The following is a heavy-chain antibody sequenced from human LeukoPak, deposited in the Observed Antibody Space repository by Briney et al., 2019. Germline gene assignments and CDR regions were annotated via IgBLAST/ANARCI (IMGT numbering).Heavy chain of an antibody. CDR3: ARGGADSGSYSYYFDY. CDR2: MNPNSGNT. Sequence: ASVKVSCKASGGTFSSYAISWVRQAPGQGLEWMGWMNPNSGNTGYAQKFQGRVTMTRNTSISTAYMELSSLRSEDTAVYYCARGGADSGSYSYYFDYWGQGTLVTVSS. CDR1: GGTFSSYA. D-gene: IGHD3-10*01. J-gene: IGHJ4*02. V-gene: IGHV1-8*02.